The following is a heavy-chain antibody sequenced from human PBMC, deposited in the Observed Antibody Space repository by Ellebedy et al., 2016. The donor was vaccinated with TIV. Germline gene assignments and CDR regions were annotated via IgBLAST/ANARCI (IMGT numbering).Heavy chain of an antibody. CDR3: AREYYYDRSASPSFYFDY. CDR1: GFTFSSYV. V-gene: IGHV3-30-3*01. D-gene: IGHD3-22*01. CDR2: ISHDGSNT. Sequence: GESLKISCAASGFTFSSYVIHWVRQAPGKGLECVAVISHDGSNTYYTDSVKGRFTISRDDSKNTLYLQMNSLRVEDTAVYYCAREYYYDRSASPSFYFDYWGQGTLVTVSS. J-gene: IGHJ4*02.